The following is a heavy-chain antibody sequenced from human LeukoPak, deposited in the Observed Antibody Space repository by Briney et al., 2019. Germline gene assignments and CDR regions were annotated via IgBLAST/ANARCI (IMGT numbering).Heavy chain of an antibody. CDR1: GGSINNYY. D-gene: IGHD2-15*01. CDR2: IYTSGSP. CDR3: AGRIRGSCNGCYPYFDY. Sequence: PSETLSLTCTVSGGSINNYYWGWIRQPAGKGLEWIGRIYTSGSPNYNPSLKSRVTMSVDTSKNQFSLKLSSVTAADTAVYYCAGRIRGSCNGCYPYFDYWGQGTLVTVSS. V-gene: IGHV4-4*07. J-gene: IGHJ4*02.